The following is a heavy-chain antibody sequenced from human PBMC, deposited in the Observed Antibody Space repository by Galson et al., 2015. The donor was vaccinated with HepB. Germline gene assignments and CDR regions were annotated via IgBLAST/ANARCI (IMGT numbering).Heavy chain of an antibody. J-gene: IGHJ2*01. V-gene: IGHV4-59*01. CDR1: GGSISSYY. CDR3: ARADYGDYDWYFDL. CDR2: IYYSGST. Sequence: ETLSLTCTVSGGSISSYYWSWIRQPPGKGLEWIGYIYYSGSTNYNPSLKSRVTISVDTSKNQFSLKLSSVTAADTAVYYCARADYGDYDWYFDLWGRGTLVTVSS. D-gene: IGHD4-17*01.